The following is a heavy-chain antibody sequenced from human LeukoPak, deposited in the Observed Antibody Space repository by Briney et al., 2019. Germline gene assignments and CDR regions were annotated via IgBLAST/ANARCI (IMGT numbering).Heavy chain of an antibody. J-gene: IGHJ1*01. CDR3: ARAPSEIGGYYPEYFRH. D-gene: IGHD3-22*01. CDR1: GFTFSSYW. CDR2: IKSDGST. V-gene: IGHV3-74*01. Sequence: GGSLRLSCAASGFTFSSYWMHWVRQAPGKGLVWVSRIKSDGSTRYADSVKGRFTISRDNAKNTVSLQMNSLRAEDTGVYYCARAPSEIGGYYPEYFRHWGQGTLVTGS.